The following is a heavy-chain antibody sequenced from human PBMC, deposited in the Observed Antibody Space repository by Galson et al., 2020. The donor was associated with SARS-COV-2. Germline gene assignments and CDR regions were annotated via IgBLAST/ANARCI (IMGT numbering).Heavy chain of an antibody. CDR2: ISTDSSHI. CDR3: ARDEPMGWGYQAFGV. CDR1: GFTFSSYS. D-gene: IGHD3-10*01. V-gene: IGHV3-21*01. Sequence: GGSLRLSCVASGFTFSSYSMSWVRQAPGKGLEWISSISTDSSHIYYADSMRGRFTISRDNAKNSLSLQMNALRAEDTAVYYCARDEPMGWGYQAFGVWGQGTMVTVSS. J-gene: IGHJ3*01.